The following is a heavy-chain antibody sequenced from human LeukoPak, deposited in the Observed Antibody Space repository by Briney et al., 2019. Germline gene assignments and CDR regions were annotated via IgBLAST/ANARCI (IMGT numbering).Heavy chain of an antibody. CDR1: GFTFSSYA. CDR2: ISYDGSNK. D-gene: IGHD3-10*01. J-gene: IGHJ4*02. CDR3: ARDLRGSYSGDY. V-gene: IGHV3-30*04. Sequence: GRSLRLSCAASGFTFSSYAMHWVRQAPGKGLEWVAVISYDGSNKYYADSVKGRFTISRDNSKNTLYLQMNSLRAEDTAVYYCARDLRGSYSGDYWGQGTLVTVSS.